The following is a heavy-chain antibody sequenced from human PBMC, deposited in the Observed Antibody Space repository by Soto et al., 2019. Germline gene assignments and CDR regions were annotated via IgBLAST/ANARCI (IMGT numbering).Heavy chain of an antibody. CDR1: GFTFSDYW. CDR3: ARDIEPPGLFFDY. Sequence: GGSLRLSCAVSGFTFSDYWMSWVRQAPGKGLEWVANIKQDGNEKYYVDSVKGRFTISRDNAKNSLYLQMNSLRAEDTAVYYCARDIEPPGLFFDYWGQGILVTVSS. J-gene: IGHJ4*02. D-gene: IGHD6-13*01. CDR2: IKQDGNEK. V-gene: IGHV3-7*01.